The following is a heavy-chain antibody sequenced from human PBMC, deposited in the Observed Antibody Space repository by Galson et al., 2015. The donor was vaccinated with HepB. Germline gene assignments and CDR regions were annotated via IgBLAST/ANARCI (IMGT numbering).Heavy chain of an antibody. V-gene: IGHV3-30-3*01. CDR2: ISYDGSNK. CDR3: ARDRGGSYYDSSGPGGY. Sequence: SLRLSCAASGFTFSSYAMHWVRQAPGKGLEWVAVISYDGSNKYYADSVKGRFTISRDNSKNTLYLQMNSLRAEDTAVYYCARDRGGSYYDSSGPGGYWGQGTLVTVSS. CDR1: GFTFSSYA. J-gene: IGHJ4*02. D-gene: IGHD3-22*01.